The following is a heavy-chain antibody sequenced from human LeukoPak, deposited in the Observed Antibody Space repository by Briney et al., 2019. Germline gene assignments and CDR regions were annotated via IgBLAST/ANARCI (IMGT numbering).Heavy chain of an antibody. J-gene: IGHJ3*02. CDR1: GGSISSSSYY. Sequence: SETLSLTCTVSGGSISSSSYYWGWIRQPPGKGLEWIGSIYYSGSTYYNPSLKSRVTISVDTSKNQFSLKLSSVTAADTAVYYCARPRAGTQQQLADHDAFDIWGQGTMVTVSS. D-gene: IGHD6-13*01. V-gene: IGHV4-39*01. CDR3: ARPRAGTQQQLADHDAFDI. CDR2: IYYSGST.